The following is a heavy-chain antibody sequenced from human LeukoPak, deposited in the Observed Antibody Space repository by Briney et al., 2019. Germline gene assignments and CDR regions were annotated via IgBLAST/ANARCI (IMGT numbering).Heavy chain of an antibody. J-gene: IGHJ4*02. CDR3: AKGGSSTSWNDYFDY. D-gene: IGHD2-2*01. CDR1: GFTFDDYA. CDR2: ISWDGGST. Sequence: GGSLRLSCAASGFTFDDYAMHWVRQAPGKGLERVSLISWDGGSTYYADSVKGRFTISRDNSKNSLYLQMNSLRAEDTALYYCAKGGSSTSWNDYFDYWGQGTLVTVSP. V-gene: IGHV3-43D*04.